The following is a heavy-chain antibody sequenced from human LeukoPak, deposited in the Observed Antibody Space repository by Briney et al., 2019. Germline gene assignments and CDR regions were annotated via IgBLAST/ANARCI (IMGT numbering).Heavy chain of an antibody. Sequence: GASVKVSCKASGYTFTGYYMHWVRQAPGQGLEWMGWINPNSGGTNYAQKFQGRVTMTRDTSISTAYMELSRLRSDDTAVYYCARFGAANYDFWSGYYKPFDYWGQGTLVTVSS. CDR3: ARFGAANYDFWSGYYKPFDY. J-gene: IGHJ4*02. CDR2: INPNSGGT. D-gene: IGHD3-3*01. V-gene: IGHV1-2*02. CDR1: GYTFTGYY.